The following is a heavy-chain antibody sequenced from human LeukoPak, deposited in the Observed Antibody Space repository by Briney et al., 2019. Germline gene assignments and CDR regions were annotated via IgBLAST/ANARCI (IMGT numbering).Heavy chain of an antibody. V-gene: IGHV3-21*01. Sequence: PGGSLRLSCAASGFTFCTYSMNWVRQAPGKGLEWVSSISSSGSYIYYVDSVKGRFTISRDNAKNSLYLQMNSLRAEDTAVYYCTSYRAEYCQHWGQGTLVTVSS. CDR2: ISSSGSYI. CDR3: TSYRAEYCQH. CDR1: GFTFCTYS. J-gene: IGHJ1*01.